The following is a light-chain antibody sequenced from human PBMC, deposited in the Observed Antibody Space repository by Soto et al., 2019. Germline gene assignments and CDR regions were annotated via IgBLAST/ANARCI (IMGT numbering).Light chain of an antibody. Sequence: EIVLTQSPATLSLSPGERATLSCRASQSVSSYLAWYQQKPGQAPRLLIYDASSRATDIPDRFSGSGSGTDFTLTISRLEPEDFAVYYCQQYGSSPLTFGGGTKVEIK. CDR1: QSVSSY. CDR3: QQYGSSPLT. J-gene: IGKJ4*01. V-gene: IGKV3-20*01. CDR2: DAS.